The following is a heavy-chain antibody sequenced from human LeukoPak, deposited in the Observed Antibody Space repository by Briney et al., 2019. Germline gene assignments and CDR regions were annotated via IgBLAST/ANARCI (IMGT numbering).Heavy chain of an antibody. Sequence: SETLSLTCTVSGXSISSYYWSWIRQPPGKGLEWIGYIYYSGNTNYNPSLKSRVTISIDTSKNQFSLKLSSVTAADTAVYYCARVGDGAFDIWGQGTMVTVSS. J-gene: IGHJ3*02. CDR2: IYYSGNT. D-gene: IGHD3-16*01. CDR1: GXSISSYY. V-gene: IGHV4-59*01. CDR3: ARVGDGAFDI.